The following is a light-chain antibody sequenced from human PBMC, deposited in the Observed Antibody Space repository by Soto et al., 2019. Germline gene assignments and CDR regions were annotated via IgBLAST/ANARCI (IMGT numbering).Light chain of an antibody. V-gene: IGKV3-15*01. CDR1: QSVTNN. Sequence: EIVMTQSPATLSASPGERATLSCRVSQSVTNNLAWYQQKAGQAPRLLIYGASTRATGIPARFSGSGSGTEFSLTISSLQSEDFAVYFCQEYSLWPLTFGGGTKVDIE. CDR3: QEYSLWPLT. J-gene: IGKJ4*01. CDR2: GAS.